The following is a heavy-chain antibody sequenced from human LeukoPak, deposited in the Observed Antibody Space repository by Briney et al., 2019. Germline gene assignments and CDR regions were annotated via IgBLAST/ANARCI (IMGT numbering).Heavy chain of an antibody. CDR1: GFTFSSYG. CDR3: AKDYDGSGSSNWFDP. Sequence: PGGSLRLSCAASGFTFSSYGMHWVRQAPGKGLEWVAVIWYGGSNKYYADSVKGRFTISRDNSKNTLYLQMNSLRAEDTAVYYCAKDYDGSGSSNWFDPWGQGTLVTVSS. D-gene: IGHD3-10*01. J-gene: IGHJ5*02. CDR2: IWYGGSNK. V-gene: IGHV3-30*02.